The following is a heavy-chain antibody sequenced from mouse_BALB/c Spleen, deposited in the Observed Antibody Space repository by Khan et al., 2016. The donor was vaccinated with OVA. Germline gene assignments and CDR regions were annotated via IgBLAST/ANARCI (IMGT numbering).Heavy chain of an antibody. V-gene: IGHV1S136*01. CDR3: ARSATDYYTMDY. CDR2: IYPYTDDT. CDR1: GYTFTDYV. J-gene: IGHJ4*01. D-gene: IGHD1-1*01. Sequence: VQLQQSGPELVRPGASVKMSCKASGYTFTDYVIHWVKQKPGQGLEWIGYIYPYTDDTESTEGFKGKATLTLDKSSSTAYMDLSSLTSADSSVYYCARSATDYYTMDYWCQGTSVTVSS.